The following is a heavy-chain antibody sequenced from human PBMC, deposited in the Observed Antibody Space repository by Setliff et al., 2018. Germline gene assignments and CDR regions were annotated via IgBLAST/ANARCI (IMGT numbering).Heavy chain of an antibody. CDR3: AREIGYYYYYYMDV. CDR1: GGSFSDYY. J-gene: IGHJ6*03. CDR2: INHSGST. V-gene: IGHV4-34*01. Sequence: PSETLSLTCAAHGGSFSDYYWTWIRQPPGKGLEWIGEINHSGSTKYSPSLESRVAISVDTSKNQFSLKLSSVTAADTAVYYCAREIGYYYYYYMDVWGKGTTVTVSS.